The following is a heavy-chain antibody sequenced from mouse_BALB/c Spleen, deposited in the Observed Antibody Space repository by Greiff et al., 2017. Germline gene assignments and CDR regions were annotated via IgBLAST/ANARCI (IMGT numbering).Heavy chain of an antibody. Sequence: EVKLVESGGDLVKPGGSLKLSCAASGFTFSSYGMSWVRQTPDKRLEWVATISSGGSYTYYPDSVKGRFTISRDNAKNTLYLQMSSLKSEDTAMYYCARHPSYGNYFAYWGQGTLVTVSA. V-gene: IGHV5-6*01. CDR2: ISSGGSYT. D-gene: IGHD2-10*01. J-gene: IGHJ3*01. CDR3: ARHPSYGNYFAY. CDR1: GFTFSSYG.